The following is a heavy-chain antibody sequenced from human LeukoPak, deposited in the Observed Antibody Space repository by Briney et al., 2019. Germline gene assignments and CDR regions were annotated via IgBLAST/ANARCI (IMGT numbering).Heavy chain of an antibody. CDR2: IIPIFGTA. V-gene: IGHV1-69*06. Sequence: GASVKVSCKASGGTFSSYAISWVRQAPGQGLEWMGGIIPIFGTANYAQKFQGRVTITADKSTSTAYMELSSLRSEDTAVYYCVAGYSSSWYADFDYWGQGTLVTVSS. CDR1: GGTFSSYA. CDR3: VAGYSSSWYADFDY. D-gene: IGHD6-13*01. J-gene: IGHJ4*02.